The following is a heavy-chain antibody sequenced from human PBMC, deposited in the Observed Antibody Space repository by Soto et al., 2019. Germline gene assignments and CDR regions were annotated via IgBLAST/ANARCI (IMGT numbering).Heavy chain of an antibody. CDR2: VHYDRST. CDR1: GGSIVSSDYY. D-gene: IGHD4-17*01. CDR3: ARRIRHYGFLDS. Sequence: QLQLQESGPVLVKPSEALSLTCAVSGGSIVSSDYYWDWIRRPPGEGLEWIATVHYDRSTYYNPSLKSRVTMFVDTSKNQFALRLSSVTAADEAVYYCARRIRHYGFLDSWGRGILVTVSS. V-gene: IGHV4-39*01. J-gene: IGHJ5*01.